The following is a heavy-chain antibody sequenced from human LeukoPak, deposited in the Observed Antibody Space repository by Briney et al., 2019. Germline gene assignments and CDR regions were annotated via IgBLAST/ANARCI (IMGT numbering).Heavy chain of an antibody. D-gene: IGHD3-3*01. CDR1: GFTFSGSA. CDR2: IRSKANSYAT. J-gene: IGHJ5*02. V-gene: IGHV3-73*01. CDR3: TANYDFWSGYHQSGYWFDP. Sequence: GGSLRLSCAASGFTFSGSAMHWVRQASGKGLEWVGRIRSKANSYATAYAASVKGRFTISRDDSKNTAYLQMNSLKTEDAAVYYCTANYDFWSGYHQSGYWFDPWGQGTLVTVSS.